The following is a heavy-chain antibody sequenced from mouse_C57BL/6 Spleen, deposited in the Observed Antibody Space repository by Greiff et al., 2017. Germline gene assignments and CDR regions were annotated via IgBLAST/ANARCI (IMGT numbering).Heavy chain of an antibody. D-gene: IGHD2-1*01. CDR2: INPNNGGT. CDR3: ARSRYGNHYFDY. Sequence: VQLQQSGPELVKPGASVKISCKASGYTFTDYYMNWVKQSHGKSLEWIGDINPNNGGTSYNQKFKGKATLTVDKSSSTAYMELRSLTSEDSAVYYCARSRYGNHYFDYWGQGTTLTVSS. V-gene: IGHV1-26*01. CDR1: GYTFTDYY. J-gene: IGHJ2*01.